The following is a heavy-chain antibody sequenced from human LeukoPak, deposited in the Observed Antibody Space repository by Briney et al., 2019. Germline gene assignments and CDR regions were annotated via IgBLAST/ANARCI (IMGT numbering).Heavy chain of an antibody. V-gene: IGHV3-74*01. J-gene: IGHJ4*02. CDR3: AKSWTVATPRQRYDFES. D-gene: IGHD5-12*01. CDR2: INNDGSST. Sequence: GGSLRLSCAASGLTFSNSWMHWVRQAPGKGLVWVSRINNDGSSTTYAGSVKGRFTISRDNAKNTLFLQMNSLRVEDTAVYFCAKSWTVATPRQRYDFESWGQGTLVTVSS. CDR1: GLTFSNSW.